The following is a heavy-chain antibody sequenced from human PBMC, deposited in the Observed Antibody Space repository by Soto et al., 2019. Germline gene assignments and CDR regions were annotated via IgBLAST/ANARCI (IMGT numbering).Heavy chain of an antibody. J-gene: IGHJ4*02. D-gene: IGHD3-3*01. V-gene: IGHV4-61*01. Sequence: EPLSLTCTVSGGSLKGGSYSWRWIRQPPGKGLEWIGYVYHTGRTSYNPTLKSRVSISMDTSKNKFSLNLDSVTAADTAVYFCARDFAYFDSWGQGTLVTVSS. CDR2: VYHTGRT. CDR1: GGSLKGGSYS. CDR3: ARDFAYFDS.